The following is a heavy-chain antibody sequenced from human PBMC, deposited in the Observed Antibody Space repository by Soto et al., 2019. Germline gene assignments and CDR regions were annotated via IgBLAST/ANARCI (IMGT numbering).Heavy chain of an antibody. D-gene: IGHD2-15*01. Sequence: SVKVSCTASGGTFSSYAISWVRHAPGQGLEWMGGIIPIFGTANYAQKFQGRVTITADESTSTAYMELSSLRSEDTAVYYCARRLYCSGGSCYSRRNPMPEYYYGMDVWGQGTTVTVSS. J-gene: IGHJ6*02. CDR1: GGTFSSYA. CDR3: ARRLYCSGGSCYSRRNPMPEYYYGMDV. CDR2: IIPIFGTA. V-gene: IGHV1-69*13.